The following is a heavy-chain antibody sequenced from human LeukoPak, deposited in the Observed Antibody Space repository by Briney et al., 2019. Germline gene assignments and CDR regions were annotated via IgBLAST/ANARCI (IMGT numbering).Heavy chain of an antibody. D-gene: IGHD3-10*01. CDR1: GYTFTGYY. CDR3: ARADFGFGELFPFDY. J-gene: IGHJ4*02. CDR2: INPNSGGT. V-gene: IGHV1-2*02. Sequence: ASVKVSCKASGYTFTGYYMHWVRQAPGQGLEWMGWINPNSGGTNYAQKFQGGVTMTRDTSISTAYMELSRLRSDDTAVYYCARADFGFGELFPFDYWGQGTLVTVSS.